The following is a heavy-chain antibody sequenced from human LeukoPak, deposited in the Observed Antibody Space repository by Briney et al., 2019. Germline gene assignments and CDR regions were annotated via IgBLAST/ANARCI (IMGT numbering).Heavy chain of an antibody. D-gene: IGHD6-25*01. CDR3: ARQNPPGSKKGWFDP. CDR1: GGSINSCY. V-gene: IGHV4-59*08. Sequence: SEALSLTCTVSGGSINSCYWTWIRQPPGKGLEWIACIYYNGITNYKSSLESRLTISVDTSKNQFSLRLRSVTAADTAVYYCARQNPPGSKKGWFDPWGQGTLVTVSS. CDR2: IYYNGIT. J-gene: IGHJ5*02.